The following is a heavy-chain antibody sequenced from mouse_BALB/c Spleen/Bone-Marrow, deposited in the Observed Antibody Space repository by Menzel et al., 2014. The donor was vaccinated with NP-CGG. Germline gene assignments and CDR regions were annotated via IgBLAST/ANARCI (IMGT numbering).Heavy chain of an antibody. V-gene: IGHV5-17*02. CDR3: ASLAPPPY. Sequence: EVQGVESGGGLVQPGGSRKLSCAASGFTFSSFGMHWVRQAPEKGLEWVAYISSGSSTIYYADTVKGRFTISRDNPKNTLFLQMTSLRSEDTAMYYCASLAPPPYWGQGTLVTVSA. CDR1: GFTFSSFG. CDR2: ISSGSSTI. J-gene: IGHJ3*01.